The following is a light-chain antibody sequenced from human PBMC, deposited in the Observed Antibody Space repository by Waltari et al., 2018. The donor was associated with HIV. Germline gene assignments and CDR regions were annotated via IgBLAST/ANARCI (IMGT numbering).Light chain of an antibody. J-gene: IGLJ1*01. CDR2: GNR. V-gene: IGLV1-40*01. Sequence: QSVLTQPPSVSGALGQGVIISCIGTNSNLGAGYDVHWYQQLPGTAPKLLIFGNRNRPSGVPDRFIGSKSGNSASLAITGLQAEDEGDYYCQSYDRNVGVFGTGTRVSVL. CDR1: NSNLGAGYD. CDR3: QSYDRNVGV.